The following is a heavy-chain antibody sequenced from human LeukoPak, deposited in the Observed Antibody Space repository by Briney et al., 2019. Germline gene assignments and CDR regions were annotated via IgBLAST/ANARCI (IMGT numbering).Heavy chain of an antibody. V-gene: IGHV5-51*01. D-gene: IGHD3-16*01. Sequence: GESLQISCKGSGYSFTSYWIGWVGPRPGKGGGWMGVIYPGDCDTRYSPSFQGQVTISADKSISTAYLQWSSLSASDTAIYYCARLRGGLDYWGQGTLVTVSS. J-gene: IGHJ4*02. CDR3: ARLRGGLDY. CDR1: GYSFTSYW. CDR2: IYPGDCDT.